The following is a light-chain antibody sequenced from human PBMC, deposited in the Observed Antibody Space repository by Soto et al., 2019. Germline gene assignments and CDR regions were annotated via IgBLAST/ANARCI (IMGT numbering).Light chain of an antibody. CDR1: QSISSY. J-gene: IGKJ5*01. CDR2: AAS. CDR3: QQSYSTPFT. V-gene: IGKV1-39*01. Sequence: DIPMTQSPSSLSASVGDRVTITCRASQSISSYLNWYQQKPGKAPKLLIYAASSLQSGVPSRFSGSGSGTDFTLTISRLQPEDFATYYCQQSYSTPFTFGQGTRLEIK.